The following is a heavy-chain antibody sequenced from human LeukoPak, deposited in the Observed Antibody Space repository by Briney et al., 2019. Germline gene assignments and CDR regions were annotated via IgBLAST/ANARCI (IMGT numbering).Heavy chain of an antibody. CDR1: GFTFSSYS. CDR2: ISSSSSYI. Sequence: PGGSLRFSCAASGFTFSSYSMNWVRHAPGKGLEWVSSISSSSSYIYYADSVKGRFTISRDNAKNSLYLQMNSLRAEGTAVYYCARDFGSAFDIWGQGTMVTVSS. J-gene: IGHJ3*02. D-gene: IGHD3-3*01. V-gene: IGHV3-21*01. CDR3: ARDFGSAFDI.